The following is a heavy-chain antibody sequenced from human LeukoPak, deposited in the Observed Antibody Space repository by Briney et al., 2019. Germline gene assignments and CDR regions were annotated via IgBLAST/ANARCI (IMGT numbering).Heavy chain of an antibody. CDR1: GGSINGYY. CDR3: ARKGISAMAGAFDI. J-gene: IGHJ3*02. D-gene: IGHD2-15*01. V-gene: IGHV4-4*07. Sequence: SQTLSLTCTVSGGSINGYYWYWIRQPAGKGLEWIGRIYSSGSPDYNPSLKSRVTMSLDTSKNQFSLKVISVTAADTAVYFCARKGISAMAGAFDIWGQGTMVTVSS. CDR2: IYSSGSP.